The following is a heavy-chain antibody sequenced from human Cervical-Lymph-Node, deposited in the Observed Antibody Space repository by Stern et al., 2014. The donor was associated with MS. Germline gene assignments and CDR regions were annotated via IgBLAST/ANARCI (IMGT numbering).Heavy chain of an antibody. CDR2: TSPDGRQQ. CDR1: GNTFSDYG. CDR3: ARASPGNRRGQASNIVLVPDVTPYYYYGMDV. Sequence: VQLVQSGGGVVQPGRSLRLSCAASGNTFSDYGMHWVRQAPGKGLEWVAVTSPDGRQQYHADYVKGRFAISRDNSKNTLSLQMDSLRVEDTAVYYCARASPGNRRGQASNIVLVPDVTPYYYYGMDVWGQGTTVTVSS. V-gene: IGHV3-30*09. J-gene: IGHJ6*02. D-gene: IGHD2-2*01.